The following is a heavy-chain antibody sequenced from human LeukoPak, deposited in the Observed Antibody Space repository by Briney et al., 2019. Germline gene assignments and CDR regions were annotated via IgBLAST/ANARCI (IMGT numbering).Heavy chain of an antibody. Sequence: GGSLRLSCAASGFTFSDYYMSWIRQAPGKGLEWVAMISYDGTDKYYTESMKGRFTISRDNSKNTLYLQMSSLRPADTAVYYCAREASGSTPDYWGQGTLVTISS. D-gene: IGHD6-19*01. CDR2: ISYDGTDK. V-gene: IGHV3-30*03. CDR3: AREASGSTPDY. CDR1: GFTFSDYY. J-gene: IGHJ4*02.